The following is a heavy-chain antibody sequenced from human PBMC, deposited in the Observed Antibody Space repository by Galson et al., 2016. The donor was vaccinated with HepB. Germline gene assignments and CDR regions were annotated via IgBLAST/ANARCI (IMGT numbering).Heavy chain of an antibody. CDR2: TYFSGST. D-gene: IGHD5-18*01. CDR1: GYSIGSGGSY. V-gene: IGHV4-31*03. J-gene: IGHJ4*02. CDR3: AKWSGYSSQYFDY. Sequence: TLSLTCTVSGYSIGSGGSYWSWIRQEPGKGLEWIGHTYFSGSTSYIPSLKSRATISLDTSKNQFSLRLASVPAADTAVYYCAKWSGYSSQYFDYWGQGTLVIVSS.